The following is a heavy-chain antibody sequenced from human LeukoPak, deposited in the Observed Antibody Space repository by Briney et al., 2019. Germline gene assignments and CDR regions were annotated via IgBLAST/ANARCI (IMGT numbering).Heavy chain of an antibody. D-gene: IGHD6-13*01. V-gene: IGHV4-59*01. CDR1: GGSIISYY. CDR3: ARDFIAAATRFDP. CDR2: INDSGST. J-gene: IGHJ5*02. Sequence: PSETLSLTCTVSGGSIISYYLSWIRQPPGKGLEWIGYINDSGSTNCNPSLKSRVTISIDTSKNQFSLKLSSVTAADAAVYYCARDFIAAATRFDPWGQGTLVTVSS.